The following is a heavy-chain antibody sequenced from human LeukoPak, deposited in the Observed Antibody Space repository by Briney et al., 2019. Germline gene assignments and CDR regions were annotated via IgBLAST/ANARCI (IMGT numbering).Heavy chain of an antibody. D-gene: IGHD3-22*01. Sequence: ASVKVSCKASGYTFTGYYMHWVRQAPGQGLEWMGWINPNSGGTNYAQKFQGWVTMTRDTSISTAYMELSRLRSDDTAVYYCARTYYYDSSGYYEDYFDYWGQGTLVTVSS. CDR2: INPNSGGT. CDR1: GYTFTGYY. CDR3: ARTYYYDSSGYYEDYFDY. V-gene: IGHV1-2*04. J-gene: IGHJ4*02.